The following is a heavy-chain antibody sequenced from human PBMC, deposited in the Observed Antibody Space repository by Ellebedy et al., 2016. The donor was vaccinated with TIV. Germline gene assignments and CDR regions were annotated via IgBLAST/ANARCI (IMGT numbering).Heavy chain of an antibody. CDR1: GFSVRNYA. Sequence: GESLKISCAASGFSVRNYAIFWVRQAPGRGLEWVAPISYHGNNNYYGASVKGRSTIPRIYSHNTVDLQMTRLRPEDSVVYYCARGRFNLLTEWYYLHLWGPGTLVTISS. V-gene: IGHV3-30*03. CDR2: ISYHGNNN. D-gene: IGHD3-9*01. CDR3: ARGRFNLLTEWYYLHL. J-gene: IGHJ5*02.